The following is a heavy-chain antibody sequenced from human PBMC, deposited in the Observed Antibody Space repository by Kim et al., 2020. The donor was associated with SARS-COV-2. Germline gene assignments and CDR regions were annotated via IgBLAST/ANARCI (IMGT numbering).Heavy chain of an antibody. V-gene: IGHV1-3*01. CDR3: ARGDSSGWYVDYYYYGMDV. D-gene: IGHD6-19*01. CDR2: INAGNGNT. J-gene: IGHJ6*02. Sequence: ASVKVSCKASGYTFTSYAMHWVRQAPGQRLEWMGWINAGNGNTKYSQKFQGRVTITRDTSASTAYMELSSLRSEDTAVYYCARGDSSGWYVDYYYYGMDVWGQGTTVTVSS. CDR1: GYTFTSYA.